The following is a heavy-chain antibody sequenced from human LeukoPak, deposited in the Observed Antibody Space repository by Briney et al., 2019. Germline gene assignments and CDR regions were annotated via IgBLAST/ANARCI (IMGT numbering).Heavy chain of an antibody. CDR2: INAATANR. Sequence: ASVKVSCKASGYTFTKFAIHWVRQAPGQRLEWMGWINAATANRKYSQKFQDRVTITRETSATTAYMELSSLTSEDTAAYYCARVSDDSGWNFDYWGQGTLVTVSS. V-gene: IGHV1-3*01. D-gene: IGHD6-19*01. CDR1: GYTFTKFA. J-gene: IGHJ4*02. CDR3: ARVSDDSGWNFDY.